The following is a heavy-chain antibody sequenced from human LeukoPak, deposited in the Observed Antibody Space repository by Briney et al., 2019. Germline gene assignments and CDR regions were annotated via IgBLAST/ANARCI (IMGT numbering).Heavy chain of an antibody. CDR2: ISGSGGST. D-gene: IGHD4-17*01. V-gene: IGHV3-23*01. CDR1: GFTFSSYA. J-gene: IGHJ2*01. CDR3: AKDRITVTTVKYFDL. Sequence: GGSLRLSCAASGFTFSSYAMSWVRQAPGKGLEWVSAISGSGGSTYYADSVKGRFTISRDNSKNTLYLQMNSLRAEDTAVYYYAKDRITVTTVKYFDLWGRGTLVTVSS.